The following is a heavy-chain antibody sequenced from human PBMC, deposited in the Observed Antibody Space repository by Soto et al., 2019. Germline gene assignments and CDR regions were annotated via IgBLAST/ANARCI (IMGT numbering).Heavy chain of an antibody. CDR3: TGGPPNWGFDS. CDR2: IIPIFGTA. Sequence: SVKVSCKASGGTFSSYAISWVRPAPGQGLEWMGGIIPIFGTANYAQKFQGRVTMTRSTSISTAYMELSSLTSEDTAVYYCTGGPPNWGFDSWGQGTPVTVSS. CDR1: GGTFSSYA. V-gene: IGHV1-69*05. D-gene: IGHD7-27*01. J-gene: IGHJ5*01.